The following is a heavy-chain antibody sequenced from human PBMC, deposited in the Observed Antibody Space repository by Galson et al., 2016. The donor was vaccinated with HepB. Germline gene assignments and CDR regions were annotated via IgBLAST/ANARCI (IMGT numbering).Heavy chain of an antibody. Sequence: TLSLTCTVSGGSISSSNYYWSWIRQHPGKGLEWIGYIYHSGSTYYNPSLKSRVTISVDTSKNQLFLKLSSVTAADTAVYYCAREGGYGSGSYYNDYWGQGILVTVSS. J-gene: IGHJ4*02. CDR2: IYHSGST. D-gene: IGHD3-10*01. V-gene: IGHV4-31*03. CDR3: AREGGYGSGSYYNDY. CDR1: GGSISSSNYY.